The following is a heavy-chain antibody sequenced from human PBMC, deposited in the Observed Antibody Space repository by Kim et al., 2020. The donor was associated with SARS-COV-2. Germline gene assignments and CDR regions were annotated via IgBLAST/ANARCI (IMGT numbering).Heavy chain of an antibody. D-gene: IGHD2-2*01. J-gene: IGHJ4*02. Sequence: EYAVSVKSRITIKPDTSKNHFSLQLNSETPEDTAVYYCARVHSSTWKIDYWGQGTLVTVSS. V-gene: IGHV6-1*01. CDR3: ARVHSSTWKIDY.